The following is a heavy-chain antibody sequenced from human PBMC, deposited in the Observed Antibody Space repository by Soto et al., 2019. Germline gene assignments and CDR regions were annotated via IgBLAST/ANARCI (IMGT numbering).Heavy chain of an antibody. J-gene: IGHJ4*02. CDR2: TWFDERNK. D-gene: IGHD3-22*01. Sequence: GGSLRLSCAASGFTFSNYGMHWVRQAPGKGLEWVAVTWFDERNKYYADSVKGRFTISRDNSKNTLFLQMNSLRAEDTAVYYCARAAYYYDSSGYYPGDYWGRGSLVTVSS. CDR1: GFTFSNYG. CDR3: ARAAYYYDSSGYYPGDY. V-gene: IGHV3-33*01.